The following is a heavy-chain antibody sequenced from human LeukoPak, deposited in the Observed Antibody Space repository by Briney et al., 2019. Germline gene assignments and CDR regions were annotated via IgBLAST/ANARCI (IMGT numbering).Heavy chain of an antibody. D-gene: IGHD3-22*01. J-gene: IGHJ3*02. CDR2: INPNSGGT. CDR1: GYTFTGYY. Sequence: ASVKVSCKASGYTFTGYYMHWVRQAPGQGLEWMGWINPNSGGTNYAQKFQGRVTMTRDTSISTAYMELSRLRSDDTAVYYCASSLYYYDSSSYYLRGAFDIWGQGTMVTVSS. V-gene: IGHV1-2*02. CDR3: ASSLYYYDSSSYYLRGAFDI.